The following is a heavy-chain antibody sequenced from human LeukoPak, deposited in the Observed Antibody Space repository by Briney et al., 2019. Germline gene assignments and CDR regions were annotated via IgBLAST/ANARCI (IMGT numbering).Heavy chain of an antibody. Sequence: SETLSLTCAVYGGSFSGYYWSWIRQPPGKGLEWIGEINHSGSTNYNPSLKGRVTISVDTSKNQFSLKLSSVTAADTAVYYCATGRSEFDYWGQGTLVTVSS. CDR1: GGSFSGYY. CDR2: INHSGST. V-gene: IGHV4-34*01. J-gene: IGHJ4*02. CDR3: ATGRSEFDY.